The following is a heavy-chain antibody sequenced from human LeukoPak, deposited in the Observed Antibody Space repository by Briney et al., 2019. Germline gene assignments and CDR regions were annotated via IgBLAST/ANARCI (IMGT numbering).Heavy chain of an antibody. CDR1: GGSISSYY. CDR3: ARSIIAAYDAFDI. CDR2: IYYSGST. Sequence: SETLSLTCTVSGGSISSYYWSWIRQPPGKGLEWTGYIYYSGSTNYNPSLKSRVTISVDTSKNQFSLKLSSVTAADTAVYYCARSIIAAYDAFDIWGQGTMVTVSS. J-gene: IGHJ3*02. D-gene: IGHD6-13*01. V-gene: IGHV4-59*01.